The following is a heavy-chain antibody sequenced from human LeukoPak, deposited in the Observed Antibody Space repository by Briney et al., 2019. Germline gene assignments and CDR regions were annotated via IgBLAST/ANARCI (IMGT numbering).Heavy chain of an antibody. J-gene: IGHJ5*02. CDR3: ARGFPAGMVRGVIPWFDP. D-gene: IGHD3-10*01. CDR1: GFTFSSYA. Sequence: GGSLRLSCAASGFTFSSYAMHWVRQAPGKGLEWVAVISYDGSNKYYADSVKGRFIISRDNSKNTLYLQMNSLRAEDMAVYYCARGFPAGMVRGVIPWFDPWGQGTLVTVSS. V-gene: IGHV3-30-3*01. CDR2: ISYDGSNK.